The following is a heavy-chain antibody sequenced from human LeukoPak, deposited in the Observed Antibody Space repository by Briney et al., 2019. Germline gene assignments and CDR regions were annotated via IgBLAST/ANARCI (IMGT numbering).Heavy chain of an antibody. D-gene: IGHD3/OR15-3a*01. CDR3: ARWYFGTVPTALGGAFDI. V-gene: IGHV5-51*01. J-gene: IGHJ3*02. CDR2: IYPGDSDL. CDR1: GYRFSDYW. Sequence: GESLKISCKTSGYRFSDYWIGWVRQMPGQGLEWMGIIYPGDSDLRYSPSFRGRVTISADKSISTAYLHWSSLKASDTAMYYCARWYFGTVPTALGGAFDIWGQGTMVIVSS.